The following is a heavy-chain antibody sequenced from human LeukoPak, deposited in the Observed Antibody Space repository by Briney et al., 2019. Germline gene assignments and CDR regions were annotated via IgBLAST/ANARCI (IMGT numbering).Heavy chain of an antibody. CDR1: GYTFTSYY. CDR3: AREYYYDSSGSNPLDYYYYMDV. Sequence: ASVKVSCMASGYTFTSYYMHWVRQAPGQGLEWMGIINPSGGSTSYAQKFQGRVTMTRDMSTSTVYMELSSLRSEDTAVYYCAREYYYDSSGSNPLDYYYYMDVWGKGTTVTVSS. J-gene: IGHJ6*03. D-gene: IGHD3-22*01. CDR2: INPSGGST. V-gene: IGHV1-46*01.